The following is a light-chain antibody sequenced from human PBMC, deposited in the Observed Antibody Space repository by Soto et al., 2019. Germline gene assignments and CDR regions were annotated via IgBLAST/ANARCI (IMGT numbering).Light chain of an antibody. V-gene: IGKV3-20*01. Sequence: ENVLTQSPDTLSLSPGETAALSCRASQTVRRSSLAWYQQKGGQAPRVVIYDASSRATGIPDRFSGSGSGTDFTLTISRLEPEDFAVYYCQQYGESSITFGQGTRMEIK. CDR1: QTVRRSS. J-gene: IGKJ5*01. CDR2: DAS. CDR3: QQYGESSIT.